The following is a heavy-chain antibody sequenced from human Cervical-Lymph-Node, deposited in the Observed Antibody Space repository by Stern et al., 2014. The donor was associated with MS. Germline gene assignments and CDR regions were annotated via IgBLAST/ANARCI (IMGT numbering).Heavy chain of an antibody. V-gene: IGHV4-59*01. J-gene: IGHJ4*02. CDR3: ARGRGISRVSDS. Sequence: QVQLVQSGPGLVKPSETLSLTCTVSGGSISTYYWSWIRQSPEKGLEWIGYIFYKGRTNYNPSLKSRVTISVDTSINQFSLNVSSVTAADMAVYYCARGRGISRVSDSWGQGTLVTVSS. D-gene: IGHD2/OR15-2a*01. CDR2: IFYKGRT. CDR1: GGSISTYY.